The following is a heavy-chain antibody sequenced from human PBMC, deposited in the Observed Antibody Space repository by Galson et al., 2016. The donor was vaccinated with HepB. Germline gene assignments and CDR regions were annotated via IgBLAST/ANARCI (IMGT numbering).Heavy chain of an antibody. D-gene: IGHD3-3*02. CDR1: GFTFGDYA. CDR3: AKAQTHFWSGYMSWLDP. J-gene: IGHJ5*02. Sequence: SLRLSCAGSGFTFGDYAFHWVRQPPGKGLEWVAILSYDGAKKFYADSVKGRFTISRDNSRDTLYLHMKNLRPEDTAVYYCAKAQTHFWSGYMSWLDPWGQGTLVTVSS. V-gene: IGHV3-30-3*01. CDR2: LSYDGAKK.